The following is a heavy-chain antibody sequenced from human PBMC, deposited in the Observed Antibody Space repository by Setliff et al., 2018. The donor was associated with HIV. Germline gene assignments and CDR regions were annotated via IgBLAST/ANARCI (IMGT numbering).Heavy chain of an antibody. CDR2: ISSSSSYT. CDR1: GFTFSDYY. V-gene: IGHV3-11*03. CDR3: ARASYYYDSSGWVDY. Sequence: PGGSLRLSCAASGFTFSDYYMSWIRQAPGKGLEWVSYISSSSSYTNYADSVKGRFTISRDSSKSMLYLQMNSLRVEDTAIYYCARASYYYDSSGWVDYWGQGTLVTVSS. J-gene: IGHJ4*02. D-gene: IGHD3-22*01.